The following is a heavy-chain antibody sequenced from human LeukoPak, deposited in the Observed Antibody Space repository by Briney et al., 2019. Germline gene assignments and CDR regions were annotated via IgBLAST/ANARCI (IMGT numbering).Heavy chain of an antibody. CDR1: GFTFSNAW. D-gene: IGHD6-25*01. J-gene: IGHJ4*02. V-gene: IGHV3-7*01. Sequence: GGSLRLSCAASGFTFSNAWMSWVRQAPGKGLQWVANIKHDGSEEYYVDSVKGRFTISRDNAKNSLYLQMSSLRAEDTAIYYCARERPGSASAFDYWGQGTLVTVSS. CDR2: IKHDGSEE. CDR3: ARERPGSASAFDY.